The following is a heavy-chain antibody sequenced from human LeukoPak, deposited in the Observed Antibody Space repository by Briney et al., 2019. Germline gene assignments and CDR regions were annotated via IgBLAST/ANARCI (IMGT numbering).Heavy chain of an antibody. CDR3: ASMEWLLYDAPLLYYYYYMDV. D-gene: IGHD3-3*01. CDR1: GGTFSSYD. J-gene: IGHJ6*03. V-gene: IGHV1-69*13. Sequence: SVKVSCKASGGTFSSYDISWVRQAPGQGLEWMGGIIPIFGTANYAQKFQGRVTITADESTSTAYMELSSLRSEDTAVYYCASMEWLLYDAPLLYYYYYMDVWGKGTTVTVSS. CDR2: IIPIFGTA.